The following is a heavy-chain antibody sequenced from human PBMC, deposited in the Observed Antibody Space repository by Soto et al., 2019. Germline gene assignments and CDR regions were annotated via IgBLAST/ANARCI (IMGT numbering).Heavy chain of an antibody. CDR1: GDSIGPTHSY. V-gene: IGHV4-39*01. J-gene: IGHJ4*02. CDR2: IHYSGST. D-gene: IGHD2-8*01. Sequence: QVQLLESGPGLVKPSETLSLTCTVSGDSIGPTHSYWAWIRQSPVKGLEWIGNIHYSGSTYYMPSLRSRVTLSVDTSKNQFSLRLTSVTAEDTAVYYCARHEGNGNVWPLDYWGQGILVTVSS. CDR3: ARHEGNGNVWPLDY.